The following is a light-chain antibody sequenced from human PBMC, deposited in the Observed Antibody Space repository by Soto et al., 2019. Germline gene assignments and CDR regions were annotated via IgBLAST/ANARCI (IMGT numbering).Light chain of an antibody. Sequence: EIVLTQAPGTLSLSPGERATLSCRASQSVSRSYLAWYQQKPGQAPRLLIYGASSRATGIPDRFSGSGSGTDFTLTISRLEPEDFTLYYCQQYNSWPLTFGGGTKVDIK. J-gene: IGKJ4*01. CDR3: QQYNSWPLT. CDR2: GAS. V-gene: IGKV3-20*01. CDR1: QSVSRSY.